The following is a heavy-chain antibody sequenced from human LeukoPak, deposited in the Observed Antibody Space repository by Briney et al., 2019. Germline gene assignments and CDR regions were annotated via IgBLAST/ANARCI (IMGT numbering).Heavy chain of an antibody. CDR2: MNPSNGNA. J-gene: IGHJ5*02. Sequence: GASVKVSCKASGYTFTSHDINWVRQATGQGLEWMGWMNPSNGNAGYAQKFQGRVTITRNTSINTAYMELNSLRSEDTAVYYCARAMRTAIDRHWFDPWGQGTLVTVSS. CDR3: ARAMRTAIDRHWFDP. D-gene: IGHD5-18*01. CDR1: GYTFTSHD. V-gene: IGHV1-8*03.